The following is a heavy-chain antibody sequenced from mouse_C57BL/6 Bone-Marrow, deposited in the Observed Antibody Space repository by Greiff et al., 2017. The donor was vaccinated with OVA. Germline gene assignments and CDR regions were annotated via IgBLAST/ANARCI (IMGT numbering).Heavy chain of an antibody. CDR1: GFSLTSYA. J-gene: IGHJ1*03. CDR3: ARNRIYYYGSDWYFDV. CDR2: IWTGGGT. Sequence: VQLQESGPGLVAPSQSLSITCTVSGFSLTSYAISWVRQPPGKGLEWLGVIWTGGGTNYNSALKSRLSISKDNSKSQVFLKMNSLQTDDTARYYCARNRIYYYGSDWYFDVWGTGTTVTVSS. V-gene: IGHV2-9-1*01. D-gene: IGHD1-1*01.